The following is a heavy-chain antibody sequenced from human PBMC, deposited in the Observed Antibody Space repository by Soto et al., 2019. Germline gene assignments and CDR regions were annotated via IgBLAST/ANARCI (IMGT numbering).Heavy chain of an antibody. CDR3: TRAPRGIIVAPDY. CDR1: GYTFTSYG. CDR2: ISAYNGNT. V-gene: IGHV1-18*01. D-gene: IGHD6-19*01. Sequence: GASVKVSCKASGYTFTSYGISWVRQAPGQGLEWMGWISAYNGNTNYAQKLQGRVTMTTDTSTSTAYMELSSLTSEDTAVYYCTRAPRGIIVAPDYWGQGTLVTVSS. J-gene: IGHJ4*02.